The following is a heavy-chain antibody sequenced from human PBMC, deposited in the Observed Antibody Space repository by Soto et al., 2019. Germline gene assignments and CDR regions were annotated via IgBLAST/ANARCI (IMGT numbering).Heavy chain of an antibody. Sequence: QVQLVESGGGVVQPGRSLRLSCAASGFTFSSYGMHWVRQAPGKGLEWVAVIWYDGSDKYYADSVKGRFTISRDNSKNTLYLQMNSLRAEDTAVYYCARDLSYGDYDGLLDYWGQGTLVTVSS. CDR1: GFTFSSYG. D-gene: IGHD4-17*01. CDR2: IWYDGSDK. J-gene: IGHJ4*02. V-gene: IGHV3-33*01. CDR3: ARDLSYGDYDGLLDY.